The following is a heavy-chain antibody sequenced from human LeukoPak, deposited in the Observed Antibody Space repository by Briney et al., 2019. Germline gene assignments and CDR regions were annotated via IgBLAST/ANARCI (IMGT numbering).Heavy chain of an antibody. Sequence: GGSLRLSCAASGFTFSSYSMSWVRQAPGKGLEWVSSISSSSSYIYYADSVKGRFTISRDNAKNSLYLQMNSLRAEDTAVYYCARDQRDVDTAMVPYYYYYGMDVWGQGTTVTVSS. CDR2: ISSSSSYI. CDR1: GFTFSSYS. J-gene: IGHJ6*02. D-gene: IGHD5-18*01. CDR3: ARDQRDVDTAMVPYYYYYGMDV. V-gene: IGHV3-21*01.